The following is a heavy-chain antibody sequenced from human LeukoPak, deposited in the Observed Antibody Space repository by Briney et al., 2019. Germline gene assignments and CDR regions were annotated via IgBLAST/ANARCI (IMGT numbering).Heavy chain of an antibody. D-gene: IGHD6-13*01. J-gene: IGHJ3*02. Sequence: SETLSLTCTVSGDSISRYYWSWVRQPPGKGLEWIGYIHYSGTTKHNPSLKSRVTMSADTSKNQFSLRLTSVTAADMAVYHCARNSPIATDGTAFDMWGQGTRVTVSS. CDR3: ARNSPIATDGTAFDM. CDR2: IHYSGTT. CDR1: GDSISRYY. V-gene: IGHV4-59*08.